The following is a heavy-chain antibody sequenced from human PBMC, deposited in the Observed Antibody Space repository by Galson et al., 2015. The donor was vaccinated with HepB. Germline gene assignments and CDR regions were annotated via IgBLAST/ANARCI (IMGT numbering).Heavy chain of an antibody. CDR1: GYSFTSYW. Sequence: QSGAEVKKPGESLRISCKGSGYSFTSYWISWVRQMPGKGLEWMGRIDPSDSYTNYSPSFQGHVTISADKSISTAYLQWSSLKASDTAMYYCARSYEWAAAGTVDFYYYYGMDVWGQGATVTVSS. CDR3: ARSYEWAAAGTVDFYYYYGMDV. J-gene: IGHJ6*02. D-gene: IGHD6-13*01. CDR2: IDPSDSYT. V-gene: IGHV5-10-1*01.